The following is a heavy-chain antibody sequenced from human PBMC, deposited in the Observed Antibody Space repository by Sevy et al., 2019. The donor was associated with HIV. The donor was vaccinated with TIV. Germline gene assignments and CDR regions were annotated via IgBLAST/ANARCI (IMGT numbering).Heavy chain of an antibody. CDR2: ISSSSSYI. Sequence: GGSLRLSCVASGFTFSNVWMSWVRQAPGKGLEWVSSISSSSSYIYYADSVKRRFTISRDNAKNSLYLQMNSLKTEDTADYYCTTGGSLFQHWGQGTLVTVSS. D-gene: IGHD3-16*01. CDR3: TTGGSLFQH. J-gene: IGHJ1*01. CDR1: GFTFSNVW. V-gene: IGHV3-21*03.